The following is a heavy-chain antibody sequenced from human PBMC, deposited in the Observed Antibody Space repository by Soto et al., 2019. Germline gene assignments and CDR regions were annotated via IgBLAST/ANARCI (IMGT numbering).Heavy chain of an antibody. V-gene: IGHV3-23*01. CDR1: GFSFSTHA. J-gene: IGHJ4*02. Sequence: PGGSLRLSCTASGFSFSTHAITWVRQAPGKGLEWVSSISIGGTTTFYAASVEGRFTISRDKSKNTLYLQMNSLRADDTAVYYCAIEGGSIGGWFGRKFDSWGQGTQVTVSS. CDR3: AIEGGSIGGWFGRKFDS. D-gene: IGHD6-19*01. CDR2: ISIGGTTT.